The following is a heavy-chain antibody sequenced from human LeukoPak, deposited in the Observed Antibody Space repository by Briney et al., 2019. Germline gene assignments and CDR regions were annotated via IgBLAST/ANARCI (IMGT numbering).Heavy chain of an antibody. CDR1: GFRFSDYS. Sequence: TGRSLRLSCEASGFRFSDYSMNWVGQTPGKGLQWISYISSTDSTTYYKDSVRGRFTISRENAKSSLYLLMNSLRDEDTGIYYCARNTIFHPWGQGTLVTVSS. V-gene: IGHV3-48*02. D-gene: IGHD3-9*01. J-gene: IGHJ5*02. CDR2: ISSTDSTT. CDR3: ARNTIFHP.